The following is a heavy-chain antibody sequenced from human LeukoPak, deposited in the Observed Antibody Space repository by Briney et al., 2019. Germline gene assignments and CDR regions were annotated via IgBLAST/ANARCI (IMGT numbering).Heavy chain of an antibody. D-gene: IGHD4/OR15-4a*01. CDR3: ARDLVRHFDY. J-gene: IGHJ4*02. V-gene: IGHV4-39*07. Sequence: PSETLSLACTVSGGSISSSSYYWGWIRQPPGKGLEWIGSIYYSGSTYYNPSLKSRVTISVDKSKNQFSLKLRSVTAADTAVYYCARDLVRHFDYWGQGTLVTVSS. CDR2: IYYSGST. CDR1: GGSISSSSYY.